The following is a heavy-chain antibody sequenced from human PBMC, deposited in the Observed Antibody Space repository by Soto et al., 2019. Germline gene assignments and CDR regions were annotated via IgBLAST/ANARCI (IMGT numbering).Heavy chain of an antibody. Sequence: QVQLQQWGAGLLKPSETLSLHCAVYGGSFSGYYWSWIRQPPGKGLERIGEINHRGSINYNPSLHSRVTMSVDTSKHQFSLKLNSVTAADTAVFYCARGSRMRIPAASGRDYYYHGMDVWCQGTAVTVSS. V-gene: IGHV4-34*01. D-gene: IGHD2-15*01. CDR1: GGSFSGYY. CDR3: ARGSRMRIPAASGRDYYYHGMDV. J-gene: IGHJ6*02. CDR2: INHRGSI.